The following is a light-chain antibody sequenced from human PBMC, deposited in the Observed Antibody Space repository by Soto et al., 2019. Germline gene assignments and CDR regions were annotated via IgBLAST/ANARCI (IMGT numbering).Light chain of an antibody. J-gene: IGKJ2*01. V-gene: IGKV3-11*01. CDR1: QSVSSY. CDR2: DAS. Sequence: EIVLTQSPATLSLSPGERATLSCRASQSVSSYLAWYQQKPGQAPRLLIYDASNRATGIPARFSGSGSGTDITLTICSLEPEDSAVYYCQQRSNWPPYTFGQGTKLEI. CDR3: QQRSNWPPYT.